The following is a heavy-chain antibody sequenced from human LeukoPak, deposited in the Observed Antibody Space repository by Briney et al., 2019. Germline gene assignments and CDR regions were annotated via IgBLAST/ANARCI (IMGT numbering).Heavy chain of an antibody. CDR1: GGSISSYY. Sequence: SETLSLTCTVSGGSISSYYWSWIRQPPGKGLEWIGYIYYSGSTNYNPSLNSRVTISVDTSKNQFSLKLSSVTAADTAVYYCARHGVGATRGGVDYWGQGTLVTVSS. V-gene: IGHV4-59*08. CDR3: ARHGVGATRGGVDY. CDR2: IYYSGST. J-gene: IGHJ4*02. D-gene: IGHD1-26*01.